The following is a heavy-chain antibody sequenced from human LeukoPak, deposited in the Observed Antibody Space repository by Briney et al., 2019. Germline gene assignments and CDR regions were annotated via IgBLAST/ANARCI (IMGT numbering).Heavy chain of an antibody. CDR2: ISYDGSNK. Sequence: GGSLRLSCAASGFTFSSHAMHWVRQAPGKGLEWVAVISYDGSNKYYADSVKGRFTISRDNSKNTLYLQMNSLRAEDTAVYYCAKDRAPLGGYQLLPFGYWGQGTLVTVSS. CDR3: AKDRAPLGGYQLLPFGY. CDR1: GFTFSSHA. V-gene: IGHV3-30-3*01. D-gene: IGHD2-2*01. J-gene: IGHJ4*02.